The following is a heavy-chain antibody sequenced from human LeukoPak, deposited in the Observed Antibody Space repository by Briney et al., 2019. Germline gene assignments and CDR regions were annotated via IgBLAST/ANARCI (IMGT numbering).Heavy chain of an antibody. Sequence: GSLRLSCAASELTLTNAWMGWVRQAAGKGLEWIGYIYYSGSTNYNPSLKSRVTISVDTSKNQFSLKLSSVTAADTAVYYCASSVRGTTTKYWYFDLWGRGTLVTVSS. V-gene: IGHV4-59*01. CDR2: IYYSGST. D-gene: IGHD4-17*01. CDR1: ELTLTNAW. J-gene: IGHJ2*01. CDR3: ASSVRGTTTKYWYFDL.